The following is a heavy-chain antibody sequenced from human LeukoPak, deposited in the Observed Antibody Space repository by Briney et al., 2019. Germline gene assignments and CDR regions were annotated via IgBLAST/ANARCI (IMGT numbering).Heavy chain of an antibody. CDR1: GGSISSTSHY. CDR2: IYYSGTT. J-gene: IGHJ4*02. CDR3: VRHLTSKYSSGWYYVDY. Sequence: SETLSLTCTVSGGSISSTSHYWGWIRRPPGKGLEWIGNIYYSGTTYYNPSLKSRVSISVDTSKNWFSLKLSSVTAADRALYFCVRHLTSKYSSGWYYVDYWGQGTLVTVSS. V-gene: IGHV4-39*01. D-gene: IGHD6-19*01.